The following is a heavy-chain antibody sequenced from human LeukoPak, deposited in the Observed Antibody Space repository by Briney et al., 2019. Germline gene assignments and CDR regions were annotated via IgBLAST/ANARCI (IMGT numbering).Heavy chain of an antibody. CDR1: GFTFSSYG. V-gene: IGHV3-33*06. CDR3: AKDRIAVAGTAFDY. D-gene: IGHD6-19*01. CDR2: IWYDGSNK. Sequence: GRSLRLSCAASGFTFSSYGMHWVRQAPGEGLEWVAVIWYDGSNKYYADSVKGRFTTSRDNSKNTLYLQMNSLRAEDTAVYYCAKDRIAVAGTAFDYWGQGTLVTVSS. J-gene: IGHJ4*02.